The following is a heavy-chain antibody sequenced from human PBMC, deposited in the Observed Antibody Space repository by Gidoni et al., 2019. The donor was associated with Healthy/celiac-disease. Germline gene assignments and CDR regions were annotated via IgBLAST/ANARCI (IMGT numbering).Heavy chain of an antibody. Sequence: QVQLVQSGAEVNNPGASVKVSCKASGYTFTSYAMHWVRQAPGQRLEWMGWIDAGNGNTKYSQKFQGRVTITRDTSASTAYMELSSLRSEDTAVYYCALTPLSYGDYAFDYWGQGTLVTVSS. V-gene: IGHV1-3*01. J-gene: IGHJ4*02. CDR1: GYTFTSYA. CDR3: ALTPLSYGDYAFDY. D-gene: IGHD4-17*01. CDR2: IDAGNGNT.